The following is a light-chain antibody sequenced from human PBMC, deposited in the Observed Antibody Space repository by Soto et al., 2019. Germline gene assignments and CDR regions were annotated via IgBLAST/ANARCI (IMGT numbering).Light chain of an antibody. CDR2: KAS. J-gene: IGKJ1*01. Sequence: DIQMTQSPSTLSGSVGDRVTITCRASQTISSWLAWYQQKPGKAPKLLIYKASTLKSGVPSRFSGSGSGTEFTLTISSLQPDDFATYYCQQYSSSPWTFGQGTKVDIK. CDR3: QQYSSSPWT. CDR1: QTISSW. V-gene: IGKV1-5*03.